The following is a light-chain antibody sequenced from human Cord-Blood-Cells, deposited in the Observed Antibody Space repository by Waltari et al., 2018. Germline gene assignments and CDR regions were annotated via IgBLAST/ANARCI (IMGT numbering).Light chain of an antibody. Sequence: DIQMTQSPSSVSASVGDSVTITCRASQGLSSWLAWYQQKPWKAPKLLIYAASSLQSGVPSRFSGSGSGTDFTLTISSLQPEDFATYYCQQANSFPYTFGQGTKLEIK. CDR1: QGLSSW. CDR2: AAS. V-gene: IGKV1-12*01. J-gene: IGKJ2*01. CDR3: QQANSFPYT.